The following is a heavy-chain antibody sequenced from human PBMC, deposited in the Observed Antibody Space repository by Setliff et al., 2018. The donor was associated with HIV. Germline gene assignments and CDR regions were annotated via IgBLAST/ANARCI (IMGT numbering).Heavy chain of an antibody. D-gene: IGHD2-21*02. CDR2: MYYSGNT. J-gene: IGHJ4*02. CDR3: AISIVGVTSEMY. V-gene: IGHV4-59*08. CDR1: GVSISNYY. Sequence: SETLSLTCTVSGVSISNYYWSWIRQPPGKGLEWIGYMYYSGNTNYNPSLKSRVTISVDTSKNQFSLKLSSVTAADTAVYYCAISIVGVTSEMYWAQGTLVTVSS.